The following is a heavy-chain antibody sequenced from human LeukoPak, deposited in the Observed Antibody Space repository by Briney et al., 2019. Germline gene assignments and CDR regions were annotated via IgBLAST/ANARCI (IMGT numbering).Heavy chain of an antibody. CDR2: IYYSGST. Sequence: SETLSLTCTVSGGSISSYYWSWIRQPPGKGLEWIGYIYYSGSTYYNPSLKSRVTISVDTSKNQFSLKLSSVTAADTAVYYCAREGVSAAPYYYYGMDVWGQGTTVTVSS. CDR1: GGSISSYY. V-gene: IGHV4-59*12. J-gene: IGHJ6*02. D-gene: IGHD2-2*01. CDR3: AREGVSAAPYYYYGMDV.